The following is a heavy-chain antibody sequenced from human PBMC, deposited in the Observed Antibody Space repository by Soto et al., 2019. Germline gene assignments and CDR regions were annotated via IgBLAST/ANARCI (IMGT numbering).Heavy chain of an antibody. V-gene: IGHV3-30*18. CDR3: AKDRGGDCPDNSCYFGADY. J-gene: IGHJ4*02. CDR1: GFTFSSYG. Sequence: PGGSLRRSWVGSGFTFSSYGMHWGRQAPGKGLECVAVISDTGSSHYYAASVEGRFTISRENSKNTLSLHMDRLRAEDTAVYYCAKDRGGDCPDNSCYFGADYWGQGTPVTVSS. D-gene: IGHD2-15*01. CDR2: ISDTGSSH.